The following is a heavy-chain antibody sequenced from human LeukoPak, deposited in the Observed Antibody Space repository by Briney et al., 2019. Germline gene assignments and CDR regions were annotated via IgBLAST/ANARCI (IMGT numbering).Heavy chain of an antibody. D-gene: IGHD2-15*01. Sequence: APVTVSCTASGYTFTSYYMHWVRQAPGQGLEWMGIINPSGGSTSYAQKFQGRVTMTRDTSTSTVYMELSSLRSEDTAVYYCARAICSGGSCYSGEDWFDPWGQGTLVTVSS. CDR3: ARAICSGGSCYSGEDWFDP. J-gene: IGHJ5*02. CDR2: INPSGGST. CDR1: GYTFTSYY. V-gene: IGHV1-46*01.